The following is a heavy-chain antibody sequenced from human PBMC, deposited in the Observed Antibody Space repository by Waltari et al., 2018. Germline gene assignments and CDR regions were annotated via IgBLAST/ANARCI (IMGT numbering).Heavy chain of an antibody. V-gene: IGHV4-39*01. CDR2: IYYSGST. CDR3: ARQVMSGSGWSRMTPLFDY. Sequence: QLQLQESGPGLVKPSETLSLTCTVSGGSISSSSYYWGWIRQPPGKGLEWIGSIYYSGSTYYNPSLKSRVTISVDTSKNQFSLKLSSVTAADTAVYYCARQVMSGSGWSRMTPLFDYWGQGTLVTVSS. CDR1: GGSISSSSYY. D-gene: IGHD6-19*01. J-gene: IGHJ4*02.